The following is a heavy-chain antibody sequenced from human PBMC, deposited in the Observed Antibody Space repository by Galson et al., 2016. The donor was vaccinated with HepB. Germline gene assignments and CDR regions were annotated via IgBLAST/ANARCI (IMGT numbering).Heavy chain of an antibody. J-gene: IGHJ4*02. CDR2: IWYDGSNK. Sequence: LSLTCAVSGDSISSSNWWSWVRQAPGKGLEWVARIWYDGSNKNYGASVKGRFTISRDNSKNTLYLQMNSLRAEDTAVYYCARDKEYYFDYWGQGTLVTVSS. CDR1: GDSISSSNW. CDR3: ARDKEYYFDY. V-gene: IGHV3-33*01.